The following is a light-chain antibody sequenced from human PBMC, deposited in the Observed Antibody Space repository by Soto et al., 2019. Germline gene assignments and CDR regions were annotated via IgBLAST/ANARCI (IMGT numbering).Light chain of an antibody. Sequence: EIVFTQSPGTLSLSPGERATLSCRASQSVSSSYLAWYQQKPGEAPRLLIYGASSRATGIPDRFSGSGSGTDFTLTISSLQPDDFATYYCQQYSSYWTFGQGTKVDIK. J-gene: IGKJ1*01. CDR1: QSVSSSY. CDR3: QQYSSYWT. V-gene: IGKV3-20*01. CDR2: GAS.